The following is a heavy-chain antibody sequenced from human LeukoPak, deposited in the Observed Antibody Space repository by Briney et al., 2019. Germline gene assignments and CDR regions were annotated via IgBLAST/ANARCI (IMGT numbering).Heavy chain of an antibody. J-gene: IGHJ5*02. CDR1: GGSIRSYY. V-gene: IGHV4-59*01. D-gene: IGHD2-2*01. Sequence: SSETLSLTCTVSGGSIRSYYWNWIRQPPGKELEWIGYVSYSGNSNYNPSLKSRSTISLDTPKNQVSLKLTSVTAADTAVYYCALAKSTWGYFDPWGQGILVTVSS. CDR3: ALAKSTWGYFDP. CDR2: VSYSGNS.